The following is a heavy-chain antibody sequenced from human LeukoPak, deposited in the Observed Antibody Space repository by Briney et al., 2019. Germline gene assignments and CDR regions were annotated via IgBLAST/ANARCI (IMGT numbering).Heavy chain of an antibody. J-gene: IGHJ4*02. Sequence: SETLSLTCTVPGGSISSGSYYWSWIRQPAGKELEWIGHIYTSGSTSYNPSLQSRVTISVDTSSHQFSLKVTSVTAADTAVYYCARVGGSVGWYGTIDSWGQGTLVTVSS. V-gene: IGHV4-61*09. CDR1: GGSISSGSYY. CDR3: ARVGGSVGWYGTIDS. CDR2: IYTSGST. D-gene: IGHD6-19*01.